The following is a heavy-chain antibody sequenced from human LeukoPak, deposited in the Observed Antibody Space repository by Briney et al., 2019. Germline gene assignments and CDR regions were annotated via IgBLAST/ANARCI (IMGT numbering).Heavy chain of an antibody. V-gene: IGHV4-59*08. CDR3: ARAPRPPIVGATKGFYFDY. CDR2: IYYSGST. J-gene: IGHJ4*02. CDR1: GGSISSYY. Sequence: SETLSLTCTVSGGSISSYYWSWIRQPPGKGLEWIGYIYYSGSTNYNPSLKSRVTISVDTSKNQFSLKLSSVTAADTAVYYCARAPRPPIVGATKGFYFDYWGQGTLVTVSS. D-gene: IGHD1-26*01.